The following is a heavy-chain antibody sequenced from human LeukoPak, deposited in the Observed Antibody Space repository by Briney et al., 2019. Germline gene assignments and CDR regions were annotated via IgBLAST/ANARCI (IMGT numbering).Heavy chain of an antibody. V-gene: IGHV3-48*04. CDR3: ARVRRYCSGGSCYSGFDY. CDR2: ISSSGSTI. J-gene: IGHJ4*02. D-gene: IGHD2-15*01. CDR1: GFTVSSNT. Sequence: GGSLRLSCAASGFTVSSNTMSWVRQAPGKGLEWVSYISSSGSTIYYADSVKGRFTISRDNAKNSLYLQMNSLRAEDTAVYYCARVRRYCSGGSCYSGFDYWGQGTLVTVSS.